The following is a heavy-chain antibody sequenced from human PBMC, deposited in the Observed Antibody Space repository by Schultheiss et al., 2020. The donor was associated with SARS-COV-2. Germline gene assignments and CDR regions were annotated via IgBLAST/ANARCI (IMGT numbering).Heavy chain of an antibody. D-gene: IGHD2-15*01. J-gene: IGHJ5*02. V-gene: IGHV3-64*04. CDR3: VRDRSWWTPYNCFDL. CDR1: GFTFSSYA. CDR2: ISSNGGST. Sequence: GGSLRLSCAASGFTFSSYAMHWVRQAPGKGLEYVSAISSNGGSTYYADSMKGRFTVSRDNANNSLYLQMHSLRAEDTAVYYCVRDRSWWTPYNCFDLWGRGTLVTVSS.